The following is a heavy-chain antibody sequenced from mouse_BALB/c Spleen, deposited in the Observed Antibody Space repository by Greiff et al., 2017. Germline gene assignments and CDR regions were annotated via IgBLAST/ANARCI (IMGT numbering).Heavy chain of an antibody. CDR3: NEGYDDGYAMDY. Sequence: EVQLQQSGAELVRSGASVKLSCTASGFNIKDYYMHWVKQRPEQGLEWIGWIDPENGDTEYAPKFQGKATMTADTSSNTAYLQLSSLTSEDTAVYYCNEGYDDGYAMDYWGQGTSVTVSS. D-gene: IGHD2-14*01. CDR2: IDPENGDT. CDR1: GFNIKDYY. V-gene: IGHV14-4*02. J-gene: IGHJ4*01.